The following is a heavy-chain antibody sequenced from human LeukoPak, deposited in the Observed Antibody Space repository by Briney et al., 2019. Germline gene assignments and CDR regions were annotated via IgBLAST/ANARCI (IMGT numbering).Heavy chain of an antibody. CDR2: IHKNAIT. CDR1: GFTVSSNY. V-gene: IGHV3-53*01. Sequence: GGSLRLSCAASGFTVSSNYMTWVRQAPGKGLEWVSVIHKNAITYYADTVKGRFTISRDNSKNMLYLQMNSLRAEDTAVYYCTRDQTPYYWGQGTLVTVSS. CDR3: TRDQTPYY. J-gene: IGHJ4*02.